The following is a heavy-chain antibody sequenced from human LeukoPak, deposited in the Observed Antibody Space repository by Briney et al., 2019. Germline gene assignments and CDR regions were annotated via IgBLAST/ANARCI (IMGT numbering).Heavy chain of an antibody. Sequence: GGSLRLSCAASGFTFSSCSMHWVRQATGKGLVWVSRINSDGSSISYADSVKGRFTISRDNAKNTLYLQMNSLRAEDTAVYYCARGPASALWFGELSYYYYYMDVWGKGTTVTISS. V-gene: IGHV3-74*01. D-gene: IGHD3-10*01. CDR3: ARGPASALWFGELSYYYYYMDV. J-gene: IGHJ6*03. CDR1: GFTFSSCS. CDR2: INSDGSSI.